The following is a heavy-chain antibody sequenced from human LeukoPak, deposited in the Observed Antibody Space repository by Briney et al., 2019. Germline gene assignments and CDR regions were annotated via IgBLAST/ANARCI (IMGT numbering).Heavy chain of an antibody. D-gene: IGHD2-2*02. V-gene: IGHV5-51*01. Sequence: GESLKISCKGSGYSFTSYWIDWVRQMPGKGLEWMGIIYPGDSDTRYSPSFQGQVTISADKSISTAYLQWSSLKASDTAMYYCARQYCSSTSCYTCDYWGQGTLVTVSS. CDR1: GYSFTSYW. J-gene: IGHJ4*02. CDR3: ARQYCSSTSCYTCDY. CDR2: IYPGDSDT.